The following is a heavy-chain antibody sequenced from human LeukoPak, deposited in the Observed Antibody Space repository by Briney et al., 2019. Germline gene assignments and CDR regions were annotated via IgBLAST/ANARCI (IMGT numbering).Heavy chain of an antibody. J-gene: IGHJ4*02. CDR1: GFTFSSYS. CDR2: ISSSRSYI. CDR3: ARVQGGYSSGWYYFSIGDYFDY. D-gene: IGHD6-19*01. Sequence: GGSLRLSCAASGFTFSSYSMNWVRQAPGKGLEWVSSISSSRSYIYYADSVKGRFTISRDNAKNSLYLQMDSLRAEDTAVYYCARVQGGYSSGWYYFSIGDYFDYWGQGTLVTVSS. V-gene: IGHV3-21*01.